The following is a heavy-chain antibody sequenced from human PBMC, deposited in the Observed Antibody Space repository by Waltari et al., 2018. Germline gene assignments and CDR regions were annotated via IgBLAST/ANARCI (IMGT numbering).Heavy chain of an antibody. Sequence: EVQLVESGGGLVQPGGSLRLSCAASGFTLSNSWMHWVRQAPGRGLGWVAGMSTDGSITTYAGSVSGRFPVSRENGKNTLYLQMHSLRAEDTAVYYCVRGGLAGAGDYWGQGTLVTVPS. D-gene: IGHD6-13*01. CDR3: VRGGLAGAGDY. CDR1: GFTLSNSW. CDR2: MSTDGSIT. J-gene: IGHJ4*02. V-gene: IGHV3-74*03.